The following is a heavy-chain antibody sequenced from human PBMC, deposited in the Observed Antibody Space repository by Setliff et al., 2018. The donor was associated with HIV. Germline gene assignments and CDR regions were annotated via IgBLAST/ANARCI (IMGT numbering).Heavy chain of an antibody. CDR2: IYSSGTT. CDR1: GVSISDHY. V-gene: IGHV4-4*09. D-gene: IGHD1-7*01. J-gene: IGHJ5*01. Sequence: PSETLSLTCFVSGVSISDHYWGWIRQPPGKGLEWIGYIYSSGTTQYNPSVESRVTMSLDTPNNRFALRLTSVTAADTAVYYCAKRAVQDGTVTSSNWFESWGQGTLVTVSS. CDR3: AKRAVQDGTVTSSNWFES.